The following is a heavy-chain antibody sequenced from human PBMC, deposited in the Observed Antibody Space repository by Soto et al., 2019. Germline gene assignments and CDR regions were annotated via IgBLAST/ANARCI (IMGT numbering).Heavy chain of an antibody. Sequence: PSETLSLTCTVSVGSISSSSYYWGWIRHPPGKGLEWIGSIYYSGSTYYNPSLKSRVTISVDTSKNQFSLKLSSVTAADTAVYYCARRQLERRSNWFDPWGQGTLVTVSS. D-gene: IGHD1-1*01. J-gene: IGHJ5*02. CDR1: VGSISSSSYY. CDR3: ARRQLERRSNWFDP. V-gene: IGHV4-39*01. CDR2: IYYSGST.